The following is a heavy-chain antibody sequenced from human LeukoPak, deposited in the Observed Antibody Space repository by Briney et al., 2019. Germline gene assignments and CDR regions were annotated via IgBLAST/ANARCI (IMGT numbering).Heavy chain of an antibody. J-gene: IGHJ4*02. CDR3: ASLYYGDSIGSTGY. Sequence: SETLSLTCAVYGGSFSGYHWSWIRQPPGKGLEWIGEINHSGSTNYNPSLKSRVTISVDTSKNQFSLKLSSVTAADTAVYYCASLYYGDSIGSTGYWGQGTLVTVSS. V-gene: IGHV4-34*01. D-gene: IGHD4-17*01. CDR2: INHSGST. CDR1: GGSFSGYH.